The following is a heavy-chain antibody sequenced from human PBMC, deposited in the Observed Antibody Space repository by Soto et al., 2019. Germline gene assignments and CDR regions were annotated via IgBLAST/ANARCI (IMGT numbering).Heavy chain of an antibody. CDR1: GGSISSYY. D-gene: IGHD3-22*01. J-gene: IGHJ3*02. CDR3: ASVPRDLYDSSGYYYGAFDI. Sequence: SETLSLTCTVSGGSISSYYWSWIRQPPGKGLEWIGYIYYSGSTNYNPSLKSRVTISVDTSKNQFSRKLSSVTAADTAVYYCASVPRDLYDSSGYYYGAFDIWGQGTMVTVSS. CDR2: IYYSGST. V-gene: IGHV4-59*01.